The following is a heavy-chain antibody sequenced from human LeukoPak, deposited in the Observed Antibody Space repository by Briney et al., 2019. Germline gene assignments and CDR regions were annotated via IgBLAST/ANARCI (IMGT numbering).Heavy chain of an antibody. D-gene: IGHD3-3*01. J-gene: IGHJ4*02. CDR2: ISGSGGST. Sequence: PGGSLRLSCAASGFTSSSYAMSWVRQAPGKGLEWVSAISGSGGSTYYADSVKGRFTISRDNSKNTLYLQMNSLRAEDTAVYYCAKYPPDSRDYDFWSGYHRPANYFDYWGQGTLVTVSS. CDR1: GFTSSSYA. V-gene: IGHV3-23*01. CDR3: AKYPPDSRDYDFWSGYHRPANYFDY.